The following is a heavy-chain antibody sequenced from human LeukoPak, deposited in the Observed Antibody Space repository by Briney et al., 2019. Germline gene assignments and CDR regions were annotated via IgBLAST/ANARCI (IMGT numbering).Heavy chain of an antibody. D-gene: IGHD3-9*01. CDR1: GYTFTSYD. J-gene: IGHJ6*03. CDR3: ATTVARGLRYFDWLPEYYMDV. V-gene: IGHV1-46*01. Sequence: EASVKVSCKASGYTFTSYDINWVRQAPGQGLEWMGIINPSGGSTSYAQKFQGRVTMTRDTSTSTVYMELSSLRSEDTAVYYCATTVARGLRYFDWLPEYYMDVWGKGTTVTISS. CDR2: INPSGGST.